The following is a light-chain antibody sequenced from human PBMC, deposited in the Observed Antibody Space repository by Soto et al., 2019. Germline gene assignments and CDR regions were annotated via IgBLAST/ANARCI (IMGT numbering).Light chain of an antibody. V-gene: IGKV2-28*01. CDR3: LQAAQSPLT. CDR1: QSLLQSNGNNH. J-gene: IGKJ5*01. CDR2: LAS. Sequence: DIVLTQSPLSLPVTPGEPASISCRSSQSLLQSNGNNHVDWYLQRPGQSPPLLLYLASSRASGVPDRFSGSGSGTEFSLEISRVEAEDVGVYYCLQAAQSPLTFGQGTRLEIK.